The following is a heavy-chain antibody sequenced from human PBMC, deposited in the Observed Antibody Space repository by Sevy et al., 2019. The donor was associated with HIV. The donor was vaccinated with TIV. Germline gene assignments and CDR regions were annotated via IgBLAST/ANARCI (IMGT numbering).Heavy chain of an antibody. CDR3: AKDVYDSSGYYPMGAFDI. CDR2: VSGSGATT. V-gene: IGHV3-23*01. Sequence: GGSLRLSCAASGFTFSSYNMNWVRQAPGKGLEWVSGVSGSGATTLYADSVKGRFSISRDNSKNTLYLQINSLRAEDTAVYYCAKDVYDSSGYYPMGAFDIWGQGTMVTVSS. CDR1: GFTFSSYN. J-gene: IGHJ3*02. D-gene: IGHD3-22*01.